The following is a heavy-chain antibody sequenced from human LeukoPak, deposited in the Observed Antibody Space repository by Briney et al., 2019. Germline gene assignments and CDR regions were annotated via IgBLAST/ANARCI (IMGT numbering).Heavy chain of an antibody. V-gene: IGHV3-21*01. Sequence: GVSLRLSCAASGFTFSSYSMNWVRQAPGKGLEWVSSISSSSSYIYYADSVKGRFTISRDNAKNSLYLQMNSLRAEDTAVYYCARDRTSGCSGGSCYNGGFDYWGQGTLVTVSS. D-gene: IGHD2-15*01. CDR2: ISSSSSYI. CDR3: ARDRTSGCSGGSCYNGGFDY. CDR1: GFTFSSYS. J-gene: IGHJ4*02.